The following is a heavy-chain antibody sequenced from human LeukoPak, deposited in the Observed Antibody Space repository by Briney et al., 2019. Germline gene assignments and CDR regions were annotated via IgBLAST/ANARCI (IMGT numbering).Heavy chain of an antibody. Sequence: GGSLRLSCAASGFTFSDYAMNWVRQAPGTGLELVSAISGSGATTYYADSVKGRFTISRDNSKNTLYLQMNSLRAEDTAVYYCARPKNGYSYGYKDYWGQGTLVTVSS. J-gene: IGHJ4*02. CDR3: ARPKNGYSYGYKDY. D-gene: IGHD5-18*01. V-gene: IGHV3-23*01. CDR1: GFTFSDYA. CDR2: ISGSGATT.